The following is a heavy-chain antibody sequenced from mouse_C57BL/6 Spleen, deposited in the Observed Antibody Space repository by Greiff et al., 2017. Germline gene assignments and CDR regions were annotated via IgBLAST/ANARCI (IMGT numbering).Heavy chain of an antibody. Sequence: VQLQQSGAELVRPGASVTLSCKASGYTFTDYEMHWVKQTPVHGLEWIGAIDPETGGTAYNQKFKGKAILTADKSSSTAYMELRSLTSEDSAVYYCTRVTTVVEEGYWGQGTTLTVSS. CDR1: GYTFTDYE. D-gene: IGHD1-1*01. V-gene: IGHV1-15*01. CDR2: IDPETGGT. CDR3: TRVTTVVEEGY. J-gene: IGHJ2*01.